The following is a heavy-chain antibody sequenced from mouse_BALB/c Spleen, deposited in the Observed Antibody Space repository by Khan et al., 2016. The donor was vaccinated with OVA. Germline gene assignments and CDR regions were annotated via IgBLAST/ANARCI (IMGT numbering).Heavy chain of an antibody. J-gene: IGHJ3*01. D-gene: IGHD2-1*01. CDR2: LWSGGST. CDR3: SRSPYCNYGFAY. V-gene: IGHV2-2*02. Sequence: VQLKQSGPGLVQPSQSLSITCTVSGFSLTSYGVPWVRQSPGKGLEWRGVLWSGGSTDYNAAFISRLSISKDNSKSQVFFKMNSLQANDTAIYYCSRSPYCNYGFAYWGQGTLVTVSA. CDR1: GFSLTSYG.